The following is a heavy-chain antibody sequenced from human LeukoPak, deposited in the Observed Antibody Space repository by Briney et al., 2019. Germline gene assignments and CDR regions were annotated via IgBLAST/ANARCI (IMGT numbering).Heavy chain of an antibody. V-gene: IGHV4-38-2*02. J-gene: IGHJ4*02. D-gene: IGHD6-19*01. CDR1: GYSIRSGYY. CDR2: IYHSGST. CDR3: ARVSKRIAVAGFDY. Sequence: SETLSLTCTVSGYSIRSGYYWGWIRQPPGKGLEWIGSIYHSGSTYYNPSLKSGVTISVDTSNNQFSQKLSSVTAADAAVYYCARVSKRIAVAGFDYWGQGTLVTVSS.